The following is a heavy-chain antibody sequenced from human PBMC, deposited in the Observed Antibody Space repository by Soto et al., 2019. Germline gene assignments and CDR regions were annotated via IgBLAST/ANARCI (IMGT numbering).Heavy chain of an antibody. Sequence: ASVKVSCKASGYTFTGYYMHWVRQAPGQGLEWMGWINPNSGGTNYAQKFQGRVTMTRDTSISTAYMELSRLRSDDAAVYYCARGVVHFSSIAARRIWFDPWGQGTLVTVSS. V-gene: IGHV1-2*02. CDR3: ARGVVHFSSIAARRIWFDP. CDR1: GYTFTGYY. CDR2: INPNSGGT. D-gene: IGHD6-6*01. J-gene: IGHJ5*02.